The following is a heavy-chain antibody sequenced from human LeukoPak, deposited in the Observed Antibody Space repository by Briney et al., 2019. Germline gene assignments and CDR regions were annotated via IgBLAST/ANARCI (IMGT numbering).Heavy chain of an antibody. V-gene: IGHV1-69*13. CDR1: GYTFTSYG. Sequence: SVKVSCKASGYTFTSYGISWVRQAPGQGLEWMGGIIPIFGTANYAQKFQGRVTITADESTSTAYMELSSLRSEDTAVYYCAREMVRGVTLFDYWGQGTLVTVSS. CDR3: AREMVRGVTLFDY. CDR2: IIPIFGTA. D-gene: IGHD3-10*01. J-gene: IGHJ4*02.